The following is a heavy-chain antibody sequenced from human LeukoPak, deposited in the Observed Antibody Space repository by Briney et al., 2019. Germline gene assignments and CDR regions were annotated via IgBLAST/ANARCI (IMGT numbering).Heavy chain of an antibody. J-gene: IGHJ4*02. CDR3: ARDLDWILFDY. Sequence: GGSLRLSCAASGFIFDEHAMYWVRQAPGKGLEWVAAISWNSGSLVYADSVRGRFTISRDNAKNTLYLQMNNLRAEDTAVYYCARDLDWILFDYWGQGTLVTVSS. V-gene: IGHV3-9*01. CDR2: ISWNSGSL. CDR1: GFIFDEHA. D-gene: IGHD3-9*01.